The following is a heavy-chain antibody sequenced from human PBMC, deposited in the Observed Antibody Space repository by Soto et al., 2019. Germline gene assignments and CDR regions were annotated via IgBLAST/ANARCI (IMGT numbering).Heavy chain of an antibody. CDR2: IGGSGGST. D-gene: IGHD2-2*01. V-gene: IGHV3-23*01. CDR1: GFTFSSYA. Sequence: EVQLLESGGGLVQPGGSLRLSCAVSGFTFSSYAMSWVRQAPGKGLEWVSAIGGSGGSTYYADSVKGRFTISRDNSKNTLYLQMNSLRAEDTAVYYCAKDGCISTSCYPSDYWGQGTLVTVSS. J-gene: IGHJ4*02. CDR3: AKDGCISTSCYPSDY.